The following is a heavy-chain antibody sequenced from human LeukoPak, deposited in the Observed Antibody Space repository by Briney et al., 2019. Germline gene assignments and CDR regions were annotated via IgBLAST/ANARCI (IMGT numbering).Heavy chain of an antibody. J-gene: IGHJ4*02. Sequence: GGSLRLSCAASGFTFSSYAMSWVRQAPGKGLEWVSVIYSGGSTYYADSVKGRFTISRDNSKNTLYLQMNSLRAEDTAVYYCARVKSSAVYYDFWSGYYDYFDYWGQGTLVTVSS. CDR1: GFTFSSYA. D-gene: IGHD3-3*01. CDR3: ARVKSSAVYYDFWSGYYDYFDY. V-gene: IGHV3-66*01. CDR2: IYSGGST.